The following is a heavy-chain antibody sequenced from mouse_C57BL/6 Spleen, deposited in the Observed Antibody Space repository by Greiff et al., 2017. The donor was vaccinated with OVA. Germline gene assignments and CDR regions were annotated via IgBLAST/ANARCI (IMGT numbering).Heavy chain of an antibody. CDR2: ISYDGSN. Sequence: EVKLEESGPGLVKPSQSLSLTCSVTGYSITSGYYWNWIRQFPGNKLEWMGYISYDGSNNYNPSLKNRISITRDTSKNQFFLKLNSVTTEDTATYYCAHRMDYWGQGTSVTVSS. CDR3: AHRMDY. CDR1: GYSITSGYY. J-gene: IGHJ4*01. V-gene: IGHV3-6*01.